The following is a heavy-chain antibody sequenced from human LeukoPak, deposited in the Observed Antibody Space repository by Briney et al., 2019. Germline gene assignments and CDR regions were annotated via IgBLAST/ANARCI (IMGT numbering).Heavy chain of an antibody. V-gene: IGHV4-34*01. J-gene: IGHJ6*03. CDR2: INHSGST. CDR1: GWSFSGYY. Sequence: SETLSLTCAVYGWSFSGYYWSWIRQPPGKGLDWVGEINHSGSTNYNPSLYSRFIISVATSTNQFSLKLSSVTAADAAVYYCARGLRWGYYYYYYVDVWGKGTTVTVSS. D-gene: IGHD3-16*01. CDR3: ARGLRWGYYYYYYVDV.